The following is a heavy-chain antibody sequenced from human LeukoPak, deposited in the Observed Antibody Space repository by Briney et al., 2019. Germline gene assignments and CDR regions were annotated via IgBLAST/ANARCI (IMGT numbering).Heavy chain of an antibody. V-gene: IGHV4-34*01. CDR3: ARTIAYGDYGSPFDY. D-gene: IGHD4-17*01. CDR2: INHSGST. CDR1: GGSFSGYY. J-gene: IGHJ4*02. Sequence: PSETLSLTCAVYGGSFSGYYWSWIRQPPGKGLEWIGEINHSGSTNYNPSLKSRVTISVDTSKNQFSLKLSPVTAADTAVYYCARTIAYGDYGSPFDYWGQGTLVTVSS.